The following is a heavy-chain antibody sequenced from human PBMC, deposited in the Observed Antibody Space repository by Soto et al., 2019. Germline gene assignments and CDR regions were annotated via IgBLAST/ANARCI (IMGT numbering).Heavy chain of an antibody. CDR3: AHSVVAGLGYYFDY. CDR2: IYWDDDK. D-gene: IGHD6-19*01. Sequence: QITLKESGPTLVKPTQTLTLTCTFSGFSLSSTRVAVGWICQPPGKAMEWLAIIYWDDDKRYRPFLKSRLTITKDISKNQVVHTMTNMDPVDTAAYYCAHSVVAGLGYYFDYWGQGTLGTSSS. V-gene: IGHV2-5*02. J-gene: IGHJ4*02. CDR1: GFSLSSTRVA.